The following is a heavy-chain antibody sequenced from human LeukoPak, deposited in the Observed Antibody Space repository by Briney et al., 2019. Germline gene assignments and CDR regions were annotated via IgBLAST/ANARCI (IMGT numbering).Heavy chain of an antibody. CDR3: ARADMATVFDF. Sequence: SKTLSLTCTVSGGSISRGTDYWSWIRQHPGKGLEWIGYISYSGSTYYNPSLKTRLTISVDTSKNQFSLKLDSVTAADTAFYYCARADMATVFDFWGRGTLVTVSS. D-gene: IGHD5-24*01. CDR1: GGSISRGTDY. V-gene: IGHV4-31*03. J-gene: IGHJ4*02. CDR2: ISYSGST.